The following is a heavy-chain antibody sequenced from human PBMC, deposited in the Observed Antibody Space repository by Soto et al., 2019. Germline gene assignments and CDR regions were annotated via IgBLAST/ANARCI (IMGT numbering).Heavy chain of an antibody. D-gene: IGHD3-3*01. Sequence: GGSLRLSCAASGFTFSSYAMHWVRQAPGKGLEWVAVISYDGSNKYYADSVKGRFTISRDNSKNTLYLQMNSLRAEDTAVYYCARPIITIFFGMDVWGQGTTVTVSS. J-gene: IGHJ6*02. CDR1: GFTFSSYA. CDR2: ISYDGSNK. V-gene: IGHV3-30-3*01. CDR3: ARPIITIFFGMDV.